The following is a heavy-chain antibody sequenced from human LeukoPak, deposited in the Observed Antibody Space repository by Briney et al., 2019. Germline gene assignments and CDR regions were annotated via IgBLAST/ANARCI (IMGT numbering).Heavy chain of an antibody. D-gene: IGHD2-15*01. Sequence: GGSLRLSCAASGFTFSDYYMSWIRQAPGKGLEWVSAISGSGGSTYYADSVKGRFTISRDNSKNTLYLQMNSLRAEDTAVYYCAKAQGSGGSCYVVCGFDIWGQGTMVTVSS. CDR2: ISGSGGST. V-gene: IGHV3-23*01. J-gene: IGHJ3*02. CDR1: GFTFSDYY. CDR3: AKAQGSGGSCYVVCGFDI.